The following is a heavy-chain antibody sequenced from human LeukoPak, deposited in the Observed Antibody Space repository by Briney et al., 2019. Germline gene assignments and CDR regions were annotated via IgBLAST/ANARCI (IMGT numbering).Heavy chain of an antibody. CDR1: GYTFTSYG. J-gene: IGHJ4*02. D-gene: IGHD1-26*01. Sequence: ASVKVSCKASGYTFTSYGISWVRQAPGQGLEWMGWISAYNGNTNYAQKLQGRVTMTTDTSTSTACMELRSLRSDDTAVYYCARSTTRVGATTFYFDYWGQGTLVTVSS. CDR2: ISAYNGNT. CDR3: ARSTTRVGATTFYFDY. V-gene: IGHV1-18*01.